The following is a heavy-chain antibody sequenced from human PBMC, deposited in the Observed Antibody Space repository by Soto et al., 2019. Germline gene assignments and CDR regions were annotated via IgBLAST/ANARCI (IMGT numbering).Heavy chain of an antibody. CDR1: GCTFTTYA. J-gene: IGHJ4*02. V-gene: IGHV1-18*01. CDR2: ISAYNGNT. Sequence: QVQLVQSGAELKKPGASVKVSCKASGCTFTTYAISWVRQAPGQGLEWMGWISAYNGNTNYAQNLQGRVTMTTNTSTSTAYMELRSPRSDDTAVYYCTRDGPPFDYWGQGTLVTVSS. CDR3: TRDGPPFDY.